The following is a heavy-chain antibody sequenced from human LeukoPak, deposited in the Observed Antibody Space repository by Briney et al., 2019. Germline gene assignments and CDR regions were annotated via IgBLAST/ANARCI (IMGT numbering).Heavy chain of an antibody. CDR2: MNPNSGNT. CDR1: GYTFTSYD. V-gene: IGHV1-8*01. CDR3: ARGYLRFLEWSLQESYYYYGMDV. J-gene: IGHJ6*02. D-gene: IGHD3-3*01. Sequence: GASVKVSCKASGYTFTSYDINWVRQATGQGLEWMGWMNPNSGNTGYAQKFQGRITMTRNTSISTAYMELSSLRSEDTAVYYCARGYLRFLEWSLQESYYYYGMDVWGQGTTVTVSS.